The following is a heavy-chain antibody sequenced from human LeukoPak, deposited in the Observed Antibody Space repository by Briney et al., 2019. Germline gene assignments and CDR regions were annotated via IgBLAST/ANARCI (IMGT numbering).Heavy chain of an antibody. CDR3: ARGGSSGWYVGYYYYMDV. Sequence: GASVKVSCKASGGTFSSYAISWVRQAPGQGLEWMGWINPNSGGTNYAQKFQGRVTMTRDTSISTAYMELSRLRSDDTAVYYCARGGSSGWYVGYYYYMDVWGKGTTVTVSS. CDR1: GGTFSSYA. D-gene: IGHD6-19*01. J-gene: IGHJ6*03. V-gene: IGHV1-2*02. CDR2: INPNSGGT.